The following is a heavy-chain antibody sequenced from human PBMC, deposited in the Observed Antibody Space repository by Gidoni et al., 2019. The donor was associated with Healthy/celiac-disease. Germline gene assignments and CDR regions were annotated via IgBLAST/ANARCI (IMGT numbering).Heavy chain of an antibody. V-gene: IGHV5-51*01. Sequence: EVQRVQSGAEVKKPGESRKISCKGYGYSCNSSWIGWVRQMPGKGLEWMGIIYPGDSDTRYRPSFQGQVSISAATSISPADLQWRSLKASDTAMYYCARLGLWFGELFRAVLDYWGQGPLVTVSS. D-gene: IGHD3-10*01. CDR2: IYPGDSDT. CDR3: ARLGLWFGELFRAVLDY. J-gene: IGHJ4*02. CDR1: GYSCNSSW.